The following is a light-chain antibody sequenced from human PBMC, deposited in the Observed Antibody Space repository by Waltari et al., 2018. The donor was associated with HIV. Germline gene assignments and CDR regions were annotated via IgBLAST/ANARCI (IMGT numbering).Light chain of an antibody. CDR2: RNH. CDR3: AAWDASLHVV. CDR1: SSTFGTHT. Sequence: SVLTQPPSASGPLGQGVTISCFGSSSTFGTHTVTWYQHPPGAAPKLPIFRNHQRPSVVPDRFSGSQSGTSAFLTITGLLPGDEATYYCAAWDASLHVVFGGGTQLTVL. V-gene: IGLV1-44*01. J-gene: IGLJ2*01.